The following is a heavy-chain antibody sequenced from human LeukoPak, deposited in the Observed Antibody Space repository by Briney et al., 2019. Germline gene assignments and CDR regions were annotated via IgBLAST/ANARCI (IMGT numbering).Heavy chain of an antibody. CDR3: AILPRWGTNWFDP. CDR2: ISSSGSTI. CDR1: GFTFTSYW. Sequence: PGGSLRLSCAASGFTFTSYWMSWFRQPPGKGLEWVSYISSSGSTIYYADSVKGRFTISRDNAKNSLYLQMNSLRAEDTAVYYCAILPRWGTNWFDPWGQGTLVTVSS. D-gene: IGHD7-27*01. V-gene: IGHV3-48*04. J-gene: IGHJ5*02.